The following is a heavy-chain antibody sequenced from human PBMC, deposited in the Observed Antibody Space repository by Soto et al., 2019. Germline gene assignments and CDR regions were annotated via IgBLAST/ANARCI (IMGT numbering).Heavy chain of an antibody. J-gene: IGHJ4*02. V-gene: IGHV1-69*13. CDR3: AVVIEVGATWAVY. CDR1: GGTFSSYA. CDR2: IIPIFGTA. D-gene: IGHD1-26*01. Sequence: SVKVSCKASGGTFSSYAISWVRQAPGQGLEWMGGIIPIFGTANYAQKFQGRVTITADESTSTAYMELSSLRSEDTAVYYCAVVIEVGATWAVYWGKGTLVTVSS.